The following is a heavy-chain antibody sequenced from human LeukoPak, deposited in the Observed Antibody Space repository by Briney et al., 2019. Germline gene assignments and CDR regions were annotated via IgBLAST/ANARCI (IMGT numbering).Heavy chain of an antibody. V-gene: IGHV3-48*01. J-gene: IGHJ4*02. CDR2: ISSSSTI. D-gene: IGHD5-18*01. CDR1: GFTFSSYS. Sequence: GGSLRLSCAASGFTFSSYSMNWVRQAPGKGLEWVSYISSSSTIYYADSVKGRFTISRDNFKNTLFLQMNSLRAEDTATYYCAKQRASYGYVFDYWGQGTLVTVSS. CDR3: AKQRASYGYVFDY.